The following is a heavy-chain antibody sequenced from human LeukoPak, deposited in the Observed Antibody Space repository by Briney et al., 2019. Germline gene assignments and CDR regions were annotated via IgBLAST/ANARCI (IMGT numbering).Heavy chain of an antibody. V-gene: IGHV3-21*01. J-gene: IGHJ4*02. D-gene: IGHD6-19*01. CDR2: ISSSSSYI. CDR3: ARGGSSGLFDY. Sequence: GGSLRLSCAASGSTFSSYSMNWVRQAPGKGLEWVSSISSSSSYIYYADSVKGRFTISRDNAKNSLYLQMNSLRAEDTAVYYCARGGSSGLFDYWGQGTLVTVSS. CDR1: GSTFSSYS.